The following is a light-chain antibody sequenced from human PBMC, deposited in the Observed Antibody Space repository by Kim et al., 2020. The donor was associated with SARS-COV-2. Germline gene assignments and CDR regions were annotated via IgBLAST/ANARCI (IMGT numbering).Light chain of an antibody. CDR3: ASWDDSLSAVV. CDR2: RNN. CDR1: SSNIGSDY. Sequence: GQGGTVSCSGSSSNIGSDYVYWHQQLPGTAPKLLIYRNNQRPSGVPDRFSGSKSGTSASLAISGLRSEDEAEYYCASWDDSLSAVVFGGGTKLTVL. V-gene: IGLV1-47*01. J-gene: IGLJ2*01.